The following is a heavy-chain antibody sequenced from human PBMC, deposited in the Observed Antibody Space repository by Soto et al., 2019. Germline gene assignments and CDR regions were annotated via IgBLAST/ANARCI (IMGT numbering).Heavy chain of an antibody. D-gene: IGHD6-19*01. J-gene: IGHJ4*02. CDR1: GYTFTGYY. CDR2: INPNSGGT. V-gene: IGHV1-2*04. Sequence: ASVKVSCKASGYTFTGYYMHWVRQAPGQGLEWMGWINPNSGGTNYAQKFQGWVTMTRDTSISTAYMELSRLRSDDTAMYYCARASIAVAGYYFDYWGQGTLVTVSS. CDR3: ARASIAVAGYYFDY.